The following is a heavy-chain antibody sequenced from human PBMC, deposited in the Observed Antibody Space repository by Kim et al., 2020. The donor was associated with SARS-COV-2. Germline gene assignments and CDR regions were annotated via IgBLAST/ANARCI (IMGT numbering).Heavy chain of an antibody. CDR1: GFTFSDSA. D-gene: IGHD1-1*01. Sequence: GGSLRLSCGASGFTFSDSAMNWVRQASGKGLEWVGRIRSKANGYATAYIESVRGRFTISRDDSRNTAYLQMNSLKTEDTAVYYCTRVPGTPLAFGDAFD. V-gene: IGHV3-73*01. J-gene: IGHJ3*02. CDR3: TRVPGTPLAFGDAFD. CDR2: IRSKANGYAT.